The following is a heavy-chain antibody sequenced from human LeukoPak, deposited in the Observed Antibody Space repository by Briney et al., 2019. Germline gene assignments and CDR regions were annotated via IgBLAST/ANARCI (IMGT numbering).Heavy chain of an antibody. CDR3: ARPVVPAARTASFDL. CDR2: INPSGGST. J-gene: IGHJ2*01. D-gene: IGHD2-2*01. CDR1: RYTFTSYY. V-gene: IGHV1-46*01. Sequence: ASVKVSCKASRYTFTSYYMHWVRQAPGQGLEWMGIINPSGGSTSYAQKFQGRVTMTRDTSTSTVYMELSSLRSEDTAVYYCARPVVPAARTASFDLWGRGTLVTVSS.